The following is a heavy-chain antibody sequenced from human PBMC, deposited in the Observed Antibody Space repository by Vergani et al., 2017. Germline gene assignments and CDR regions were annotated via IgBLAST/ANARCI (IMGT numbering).Heavy chain of an antibody. Sequence: EVQLVESGGGVVQPGRSLRLSCAASGCTFDDYAMHWVRQAPGKGLEWVSGIRWNSGSIGYADSVKGRFNISRDNAKNSLYLQMNSLRAEDTALYYCAKDHYDFWSGYPNLSPFDLWGRGTLVTVSS. D-gene: IGHD3-3*01. CDR3: AKDHYDFWSGYPNLSPFDL. CDR1: GCTFDDYA. CDR2: IRWNSGSI. V-gene: IGHV3-9*01. J-gene: IGHJ2*01.